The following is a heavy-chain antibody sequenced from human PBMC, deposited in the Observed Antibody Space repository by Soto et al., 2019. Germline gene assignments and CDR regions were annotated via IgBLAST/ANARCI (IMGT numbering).Heavy chain of an antibody. V-gene: IGHV1-18*01. D-gene: IGHD3-3*01. J-gene: IGHJ4*02. CDR1: GDTLTNYG. CDR2: MSTYNGNT. Sequence: KVSCKASGDTLTNYGISWVRQAPGQGPEWMGWMSTYNGNTNYAQKFQGRVTMTTDTSATTCYMELRSLTSDDTAVYYCARDIFGVNILLDYWGQGALVT. CDR3: ARDIFGVNILLDY.